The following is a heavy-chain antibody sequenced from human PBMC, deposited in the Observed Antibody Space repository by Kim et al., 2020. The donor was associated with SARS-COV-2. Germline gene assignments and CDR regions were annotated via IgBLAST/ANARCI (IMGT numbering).Heavy chain of an antibody. CDR1: GFTFDDYA. D-gene: IGHD3-10*01. J-gene: IGHJ4*02. CDR2: ISGDGGST. CDR3: AKDTHGSSWFGVDY. V-gene: IGHV3-43*02. Sequence: GGSLRLSCAASGFTFDDYAMHWVRQTPGKGLEWVSLISGDGGSTYYAGSVRGRFTISRDNSKNSLYLQMNSLKTEDTAFYYCAKDTHGSSWFGVDYWGQGTLVTVSS.